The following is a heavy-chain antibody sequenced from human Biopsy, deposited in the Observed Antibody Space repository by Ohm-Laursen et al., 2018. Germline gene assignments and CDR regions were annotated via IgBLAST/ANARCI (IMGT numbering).Heavy chain of an antibody. CDR3: VRLNRRGNIIFFDY. Sequence: TLSLTCPVSGGSITADFWTWIRQTPGERLEWIGYRFHSGSPMYNPSLKSRVTISVDTSKSQFSLTLTSVTAADTAVYYCVRLNRRGNIIFFDYWGRGTLVTASS. CDR2: RFHSGSP. J-gene: IGHJ4*02. D-gene: IGHD3/OR15-3a*01. CDR1: GGSITADF. V-gene: IGHV4-59*08.